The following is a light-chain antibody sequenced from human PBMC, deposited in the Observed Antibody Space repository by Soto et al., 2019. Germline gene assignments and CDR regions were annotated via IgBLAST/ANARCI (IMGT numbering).Light chain of an antibody. CDR3: QQYNKWPPRFT. V-gene: IGKV3-15*01. Sequence: EIVMTQSPATLSVSPGERATLSCRASQSISSDLAWYQQRPGQAPSLLIYGASTRATGIPARFSGSGSGTEFTLTISSLQSEDVAVCYCQQYNKWPPRFTFGPGTKVDIK. CDR2: GAS. CDR1: QSISSD. J-gene: IGKJ3*01.